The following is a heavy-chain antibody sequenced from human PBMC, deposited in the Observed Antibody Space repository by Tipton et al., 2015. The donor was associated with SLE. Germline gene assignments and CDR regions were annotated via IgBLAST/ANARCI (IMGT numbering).Heavy chain of an antibody. J-gene: IGHJ4*02. CDR1: GVSTGITGYF. V-gene: IGHV4-39*01. Sequence: TLSLTCSVSGVSTGITGYFWGWLRPSPGQGLVWVGHVHDSGTTYYNPSLESRVTVSIDTSKNQFSLKLRSVTAADTAVYYCATRGSSSWYFFDYWGQGTLVTVSS. D-gene: IGHD6-13*01. CDR2: VHDSGTT. CDR3: ATRGSSSWYFFDY.